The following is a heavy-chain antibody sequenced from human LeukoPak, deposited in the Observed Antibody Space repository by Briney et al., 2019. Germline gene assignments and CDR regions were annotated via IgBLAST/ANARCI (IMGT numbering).Heavy chain of an antibody. CDR2: IWYDGSNK. V-gene: IGHV3-33*01. D-gene: IGHD5-18*01. CDR1: GFTFSSYG. Sequence: GGSLRLSCAASGFTFSSYGMHWVRQAPGKGLEWVAVIWYDGSNKYYADSVKGRFTISRDNSKNTLYLQMNSLRAEDTAVYYCAREGYSRHNYFDYWGQGTLVTVSS. CDR3: AREGYSRHNYFDY. J-gene: IGHJ4*02.